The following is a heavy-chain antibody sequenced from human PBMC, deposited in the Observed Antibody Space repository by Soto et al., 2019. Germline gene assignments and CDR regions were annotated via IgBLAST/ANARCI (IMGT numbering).Heavy chain of an antibody. CDR2: INPSGGST. J-gene: IGHJ6*03. CDR3: ARSQRRYYYYYYMDV. Sequence: GASVKVSCKASGYTFTSYYMHWVRQAPGQGLEWMGIINPSGGSTSYAQKCQGRVTMTRDTSTSTVYMELSSLRSEDTAVYYCARSQRRYYYYYYMDVWGKGTTVTVSS. V-gene: IGHV1-46*03. CDR1: GYTFTSYY.